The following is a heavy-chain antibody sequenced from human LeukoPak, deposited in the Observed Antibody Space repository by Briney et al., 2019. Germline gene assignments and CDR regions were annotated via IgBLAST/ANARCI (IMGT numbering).Heavy chain of an antibody. CDR1: GGSFSRYY. CDR3: ARRDASRGYYDSKG. CDR2: IYYSGST. Sequence: SETLSLACTVYGGSFSRYYWIWIRQPPGKGLEWIGSIYYSGSTNYNPSLKSRVTISVDTSKNQFSLKLSSVTAADTAVYFCARRDASRGYYDSKGWGRGTMVTVSS. D-gene: IGHD3-22*01. J-gene: IGHJ3*01. V-gene: IGHV4-59*08.